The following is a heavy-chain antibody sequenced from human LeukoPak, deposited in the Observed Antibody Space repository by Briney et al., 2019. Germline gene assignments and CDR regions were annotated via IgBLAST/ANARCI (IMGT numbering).Heavy chain of an antibody. J-gene: IGHJ3*02. V-gene: IGHV5-51*01. D-gene: IGHD2-15*01. CDR2: IYPGDSDT. CDR1: GYSFTSYW. Sequence: GESLKVSCKGSGYSFTSYWSGWVRQMPGKGLEWMGIIYPGDSDTRYSPSFQGQVTISADKSISTAYLQWSSLKASDTAMYYCARRCSGGSCYSDAFDIWGQGTMVTVSS. CDR3: ARRCSGGSCYSDAFDI.